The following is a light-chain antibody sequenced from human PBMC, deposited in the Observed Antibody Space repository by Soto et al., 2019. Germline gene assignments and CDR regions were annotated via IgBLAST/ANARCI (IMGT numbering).Light chain of an antibody. Sequence: QSVLTQPPSVSAAPGQKVTISCSGSSSNIGNGYVSWYRQLPGTAPKLLIYETDKRTTGTPERFSGSKSGTSATLGITGLQTGDEADYYCGTWDSSPSAWVFGGGTKVTVL. CDR1: SSNIGNGY. V-gene: IGLV1-51*01. CDR2: ETD. CDR3: GTWDSSPSAWV. J-gene: IGLJ3*02.